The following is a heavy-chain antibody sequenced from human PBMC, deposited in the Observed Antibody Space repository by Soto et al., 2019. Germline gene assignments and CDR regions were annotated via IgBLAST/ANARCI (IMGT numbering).Heavy chain of an antibody. CDR2: ISSSDSII. CDR3: ARDITGTSYDY. CDR1: GFTFSDYY. Sequence: PGGSLRLSCAASGFTFSDYYMSWIRRAPGKGLEWVSYISSSDSIIYYSDSVKGRFIISRDNAKNSLYLQMDSLRAEDTAVYYCARDITGTSYDYWGQGTLVTVSS. D-gene: IGHD1-7*01. V-gene: IGHV3-11*04. J-gene: IGHJ4*02.